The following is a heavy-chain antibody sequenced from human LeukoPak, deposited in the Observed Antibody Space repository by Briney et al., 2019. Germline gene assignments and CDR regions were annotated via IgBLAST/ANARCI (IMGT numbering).Heavy chain of an antibody. J-gene: IGHJ6*03. D-gene: IGHD2-15*01. CDR3: ASLDIVGTYYYYMDV. CDR2: IYHSGST. V-gene: IGHV4-38-2*02. CDR1: GYSISSGYY. Sequence: AETLSLTCTVSGYSISSGYYWGWIRQPPGKGLEWIGSIYHSGSTYYNPSLKSRVTISVDTSKNQFSLKLSSVTAADTAVYYCASLDIVGTYYYYMDVWGKGTTVTVSS.